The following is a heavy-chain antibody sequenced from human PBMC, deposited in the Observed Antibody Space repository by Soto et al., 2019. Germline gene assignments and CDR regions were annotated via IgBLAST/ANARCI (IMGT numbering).Heavy chain of an antibody. J-gene: IGHJ3*01. Sequence: QVQLVESGGGLVQPGRSLRLSCAASGFTFSTYGMYWVRQAPGKGLEWVALIWFDGDYKYYADSVKGRFTISRDNAQNTLYLQMANLRDEDTAMYYCARDQSACSGYEHASDVWGQGTMVTVSS. D-gene: IGHD5-12*01. CDR1: GFTFSTYG. V-gene: IGHV3-33*01. CDR2: IWFDGDYK. CDR3: ARDQSACSGYEHASDV.